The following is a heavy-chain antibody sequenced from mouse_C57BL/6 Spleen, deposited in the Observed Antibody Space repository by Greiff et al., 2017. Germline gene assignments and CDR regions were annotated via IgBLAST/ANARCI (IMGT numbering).Heavy chain of an antibody. CDR2: IYPGDGDT. CDR3: VNPAWFAY. J-gene: IGHJ3*01. Sequence: VQLQQSGPELVKPGASVKISCKASGYAFSSSWMNWVKQRPGKGLEWIGRIYPGDGDTNYNGKFKGKATRTADKSSSTAYMQLSSLTSEDSAVYFCVNPAWFAYWGQGTLVTVSA. CDR1: GYAFSSSW. V-gene: IGHV1-82*01.